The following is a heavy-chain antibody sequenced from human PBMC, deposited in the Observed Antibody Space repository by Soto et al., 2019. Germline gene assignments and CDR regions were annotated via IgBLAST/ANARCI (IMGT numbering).Heavy chain of an antibody. Sequence: QSGGSLRLSCAASGFTSSSYAMSWVRQAPGKGLEWVSGISGSGGSTHYADSVKGRFTISRDNSKNTLYLQMNSLRVEDTAVYYCAKALSGSYYDLDYWGQGTQVTVSS. CDR1: GFTSSSYA. J-gene: IGHJ4*02. CDR3: AKALSGSYYDLDY. CDR2: ISGSGGST. V-gene: IGHV3-23*01. D-gene: IGHD1-26*01.